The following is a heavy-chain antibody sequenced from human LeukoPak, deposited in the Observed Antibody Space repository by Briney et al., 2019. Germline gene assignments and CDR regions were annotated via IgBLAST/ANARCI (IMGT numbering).Heavy chain of an antibody. Sequence: ASVKVSCKASGYTFTSYGISWVRQAPGQGLEWMGWISAYNGNTNYAQKLQGRVTMTTDTSTSTAYMELRSLRSDDTAVYYCARLGSPSGGSESHYFDYWGQGTLVTVSS. CDR1: GYTFTSYG. J-gene: IGHJ4*02. V-gene: IGHV1-18*01. CDR2: ISAYNGNT. D-gene: IGHD2-15*01. CDR3: ARLGSPSGGSESHYFDY.